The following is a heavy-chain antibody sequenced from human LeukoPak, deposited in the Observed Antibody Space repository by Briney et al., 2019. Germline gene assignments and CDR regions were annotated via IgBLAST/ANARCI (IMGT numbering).Heavy chain of an antibody. CDR3: AKDAKRGFDYSNSLEY. Sequence: GRSLRLSCAASGFTFNYFGMHWVRQAPGKGLEWVAVIWSDGSNKFYADSVRGRFTISRDDSRKTVYLQMDRMTAEDTAIYYCAKDAKRGFDYSNSLEYWGQGAMVTVAS. CDR2: IWSDGSNK. CDR1: GFTFNYFG. J-gene: IGHJ4*02. V-gene: IGHV3-33*06. D-gene: IGHD4-11*01.